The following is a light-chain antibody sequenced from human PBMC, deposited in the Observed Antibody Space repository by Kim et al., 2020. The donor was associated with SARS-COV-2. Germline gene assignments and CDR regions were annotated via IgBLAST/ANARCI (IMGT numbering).Light chain of an antibody. V-gene: IGLV4-69*01. CDR3: QTWGPGLMA. J-gene: IGLJ2*01. Sequence: GASVQLTCTLSSGHRYAIAWHQQQPEKGPRYLMQVNSDGSHSKGDGIPDRFSGSSSGAERYLTISSLQSEDEADYYCQTWGPGLMAIGGGTQLTVL. CDR1: SGHRYA. CDR2: VNSDGSH.